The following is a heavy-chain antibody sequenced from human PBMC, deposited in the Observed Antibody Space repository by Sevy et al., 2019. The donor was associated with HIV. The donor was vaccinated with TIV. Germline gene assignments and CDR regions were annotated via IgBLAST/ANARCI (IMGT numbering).Heavy chain of an antibody. Sequence: ASVKVSCKASGGTFSSYAISWVRQAPGQGLEWMGGIIPILGIANYAQKFQGRVTITADKSTSTAYMELSSLRSEDTAVYYCARGTDTAMVPYYYYYMDVWGKGTTVTVSS. D-gene: IGHD5-18*01. CDR3: ARGTDTAMVPYYYYYMDV. V-gene: IGHV1-69*10. CDR1: GGTFSSYA. CDR2: IIPILGIA. J-gene: IGHJ6*03.